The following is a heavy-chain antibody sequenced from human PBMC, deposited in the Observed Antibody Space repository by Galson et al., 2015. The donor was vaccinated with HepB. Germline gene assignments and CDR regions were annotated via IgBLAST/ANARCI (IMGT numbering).Heavy chain of an antibody. CDR1: GFTFDEYD. Sequence: SLRLSCAASGFTFDEYDMHWVRQAPGKSLEWISGISWNSGRIAYADSVKGRFAISRDNAKNSLYLQMNSLRAEDTALYYCAKENLMGFGIDYWGQGTLVTVSS. CDR2: ISWNSGRI. D-gene: IGHD3-10*01. V-gene: IGHV3-9*01. CDR3: AKENLMGFGIDY. J-gene: IGHJ4*02.